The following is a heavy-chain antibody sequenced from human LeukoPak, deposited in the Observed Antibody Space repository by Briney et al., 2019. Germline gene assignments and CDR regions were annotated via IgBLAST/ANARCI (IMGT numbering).Heavy chain of an antibody. CDR3: ARLGTYYGSVSVDDAFDI. CDR1: GGSISSYY. Sequence: KPSETLSLTCTVSGGSISSYYWSWIRQPPGKGLEWIGYIYYSGSTNYNTSLKSRVTISVDTSKNQFSLKLSSVTAADTGVYYCARLGTYYGSVSVDDAFDIWGQGTMVTVSS. D-gene: IGHD3-10*01. CDR2: IYYSGST. J-gene: IGHJ3*02. V-gene: IGHV4-59*08.